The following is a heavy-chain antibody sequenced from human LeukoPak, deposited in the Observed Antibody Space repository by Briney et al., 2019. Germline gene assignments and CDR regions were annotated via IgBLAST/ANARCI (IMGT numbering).Heavy chain of an antibody. CDR2: ISIDGAKT. J-gene: IGHJ6*04. V-gene: IGHV3-30*18. CDR3: AKGEGGSSSWYDFYDYGMDV. Sequence: PGTSPRLSCAASGFTFNNFAMHWVRQAPGKGLEWVAVISIDGAKTYSADSVKGRFTISRDYSKKTLYLKMNTVRAEDTAVYYCAKGEGGSSSWYDFYDYGMDVWGKGTTVTVSS. D-gene: IGHD2-2*01. CDR1: GFTFNNFA.